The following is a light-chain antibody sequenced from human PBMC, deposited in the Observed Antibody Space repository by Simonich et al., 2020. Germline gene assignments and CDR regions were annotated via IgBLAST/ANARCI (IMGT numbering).Light chain of an antibody. CDR3: CSYAGSSTFAV. J-gene: IGLJ7*01. CDR1: SSDVGSYNL. Sequence: QSALTQTASVSGSPGQSITISCTGTSSDVGSYNLVSWYQQHPGKAPKLMIYEGSKRPSGVSNRFSGSKSGNTDSLTISGLQAEDEADYYCCSYAGSSTFAVFGGGTQLTVL. CDR2: EGS. V-gene: IGLV2-23*01.